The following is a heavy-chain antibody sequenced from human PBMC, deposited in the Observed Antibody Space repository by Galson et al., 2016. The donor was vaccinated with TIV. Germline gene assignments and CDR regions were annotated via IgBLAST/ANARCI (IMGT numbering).Heavy chain of an antibody. CDR3: ARVFASYNFDY. D-gene: IGHD3-10*02. V-gene: IGHV3-30*03. Sequence: DSVKGRFTISRDKSKNTLYLQMNSLRPEDTAVYSCARVFASYNFDYWGQGTLVTVSS. J-gene: IGHJ4*02.